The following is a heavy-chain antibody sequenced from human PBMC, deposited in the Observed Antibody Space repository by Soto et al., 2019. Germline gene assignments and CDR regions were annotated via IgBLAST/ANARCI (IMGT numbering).Heavy chain of an antibody. Sequence: EVQLLESGGGLVQPGGSLRLSCAASGFTFSSYAMSWVRQAPGKGLEWVSAISGSGGSTYYADSVKGRFTISRDNSKNTLYLQMNSLRAEDTAVYYCAKENLYSSGYRPLYYFDYWGQGTLVTVSS. CDR3: AKENLYSSGYRPLYYFDY. CDR1: GFTFSSYA. J-gene: IGHJ4*02. CDR2: ISGSGGST. D-gene: IGHD6-19*01. V-gene: IGHV3-23*01.